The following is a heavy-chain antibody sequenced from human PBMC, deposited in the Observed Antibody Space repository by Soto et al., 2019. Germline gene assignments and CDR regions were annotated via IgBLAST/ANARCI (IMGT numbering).Heavy chain of an antibody. CDR3: AHKMDTVDWFGP. J-gene: IGHJ5*02. CDR2: IYWNDDK. Sequence: SGPTLGKPPQTLPPTRTFSWFSLNGGGGGVGWVLQPPGKALEWVALIYWNDDKRYSPSLKSRLTITKDTSKNQVVLTVTNMDPADTATYYCAHKMDTVDWFGPWGRGTLVTVSS. CDR1: WFSLNGGGGG. V-gene: IGHV2-5*01. D-gene: IGHD5-18*01.